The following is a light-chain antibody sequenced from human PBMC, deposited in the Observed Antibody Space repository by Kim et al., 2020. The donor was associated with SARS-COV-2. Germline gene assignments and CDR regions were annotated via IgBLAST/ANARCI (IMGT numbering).Light chain of an antibody. CDR3: QQGNSFPWT. CDR1: QGISSW. CDR2: AAS. Sequence: DIQMTQSPSSVSASVGDRVTITCRASQGISSWLDWYQQKPGKAPKLLIYAASSLQSGVPSRFSGSGSGTDFTLTISSLQPEDFATYYCQQGNSFPWTFGQGTKVDIK. V-gene: IGKV1-12*01. J-gene: IGKJ1*01.